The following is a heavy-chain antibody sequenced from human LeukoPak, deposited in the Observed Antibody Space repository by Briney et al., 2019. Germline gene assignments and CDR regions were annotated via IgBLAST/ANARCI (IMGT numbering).Heavy chain of an antibody. Sequence: ASVKVSCKASGYTFTSYFMHWVRQAPGQGLEWMGIINLSGGTTTYAQKFQGRVTMTRDTSTGTVYMELSSLRSEDTAVYYCVREERAIAAAGRGAFDYWGQGTLVTVSS. D-gene: IGHD6-13*01. J-gene: IGHJ4*02. CDR3: VREERAIAAAGRGAFDY. CDR2: INLSGGTT. V-gene: IGHV1-46*01. CDR1: GYTFTSYF.